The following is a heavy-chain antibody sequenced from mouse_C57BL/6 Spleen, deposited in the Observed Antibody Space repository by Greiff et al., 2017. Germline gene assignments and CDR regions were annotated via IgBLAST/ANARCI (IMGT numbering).Heavy chain of an antibody. V-gene: IGHV5-4*03. D-gene: IGHD2-4*01. CDR1: GFTFSSYA. Sequence: EVKLVESGGGLVKPGGSLKLSCAASGFTFSSYAMSWVRQTPEKRLEWVATISDGGSYTYYPDNVKGRFTISRDNAKNNLYLQMSHLKSEDTAMYYCASVYYDSPYYFDYWGQGTTLTVSS. CDR3: ASVYYDSPYYFDY. CDR2: ISDGGSYT. J-gene: IGHJ2*01.